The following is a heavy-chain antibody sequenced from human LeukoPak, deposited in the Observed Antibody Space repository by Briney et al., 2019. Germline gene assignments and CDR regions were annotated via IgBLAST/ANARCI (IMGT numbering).Heavy chain of an antibody. J-gene: IGHJ4*02. CDR3: AKVKYSSSWYFGGGEPHFDY. V-gene: IGHV4-30-4*01. CDR2: IYYSGST. D-gene: IGHD6-13*01. CDR1: GGSISSGDYY. Sequence: SQTLSLTCTVSGGSISSGDYYWSWIRQPPGKSLEWIVYIYYSGSTYYNPSLKSRVTISVDTSKNQFSLKLSSVTAADTAVYYCAKVKYSSSWYFGGGEPHFDYWGQGTLVTVSS.